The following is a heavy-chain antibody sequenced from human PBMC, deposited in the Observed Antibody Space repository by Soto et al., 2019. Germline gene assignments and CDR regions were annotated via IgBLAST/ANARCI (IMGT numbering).Heavy chain of an antibody. Sequence: PSETLSLTCTVSGGSISSNADYWEWIRQPPGKGPQWIGSIYYQGNTYYNPSLKSRVTISVDTSNNQFSLKLTSVTAADTAVYYCARRLGTQLDPWGQGTLVTVSS. CDR3: ARRLGTQLDP. D-gene: IGHD7-27*01. J-gene: IGHJ5*02. CDR1: GGSISSNADY. V-gene: IGHV4-39*01. CDR2: IYYQGNT.